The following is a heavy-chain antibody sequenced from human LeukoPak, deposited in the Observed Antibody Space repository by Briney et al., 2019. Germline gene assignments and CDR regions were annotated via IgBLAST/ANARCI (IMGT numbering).Heavy chain of an antibody. Sequence: ASVKVSCKASGYTFTEYYMHWVRQAPGQGLEWMGGIIPIFGTANYAQKFQGRVTITADESTSTAYMELSSLRSENTAVYYCARGLTTIRYFDLWGRGTLVTVSS. CDR2: IIPIFGTA. J-gene: IGHJ2*01. D-gene: IGHD3-22*01. CDR3: ARGLTTIRYFDL. CDR1: GYTFTEYY. V-gene: IGHV1-69*13.